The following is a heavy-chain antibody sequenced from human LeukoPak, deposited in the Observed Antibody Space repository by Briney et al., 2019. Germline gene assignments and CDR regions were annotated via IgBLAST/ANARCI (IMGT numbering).Heavy chain of an antibody. D-gene: IGHD3-22*01. Sequence: ASVKVSCKASGYTFTGHYMHWVRQAPGQGLEWMGWINPNSGGTNYAQKFQGRVTMTRDTSISTAYMELSRLRSDDTAVYYCARDGYDGSADDAFDIWGQGTMVTVSS. V-gene: IGHV1-2*02. CDR1: GYTFTGHY. CDR2: INPNSGGT. CDR3: ARDGYDGSADDAFDI. J-gene: IGHJ3*02.